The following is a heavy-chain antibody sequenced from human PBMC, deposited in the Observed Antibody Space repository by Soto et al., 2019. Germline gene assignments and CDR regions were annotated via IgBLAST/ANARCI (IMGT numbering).Heavy chain of an antibody. CDR3: LGDWLHP. Sequence: EVQLVASGGDLVKPGGSLRLACAGSGFSFRNAWMSWVRQAPGKGPEWNGRIKSESVGGTTDYAAPVKGRFTVSRDDSKNTVYLHMSSLKIEDTAVYYCLGDWLHPWGQGTLVTVSS. CDR2: IKSESVGGTT. CDR1: GFSFRNAW. D-gene: IGHD7-27*01. J-gene: IGHJ5*02. V-gene: IGHV3-15*05.